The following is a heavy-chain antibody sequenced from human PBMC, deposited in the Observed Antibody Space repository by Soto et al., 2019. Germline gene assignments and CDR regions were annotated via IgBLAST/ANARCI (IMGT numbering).Heavy chain of an antibody. Sequence: QVQLVQSGAEVKKPGASVKVSCKASGYTFTSYGISWVRQAPGQGLEWMGWISAYNGNTNYAQKLQGRVTMTTDTSTSTDYMELRSLRSDDTAVYYCARDAGDIVVVPAAIPYYMDVWGKGTTVTVSS. CDR3: ARDAGDIVVVPAAIPYYMDV. V-gene: IGHV1-18*01. CDR1: GYTFTSYG. D-gene: IGHD2-2*01. CDR2: ISAYNGNT. J-gene: IGHJ6*03.